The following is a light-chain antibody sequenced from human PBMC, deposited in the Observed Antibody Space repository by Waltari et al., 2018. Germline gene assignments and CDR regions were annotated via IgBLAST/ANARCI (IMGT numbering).Light chain of an antibody. V-gene: IGKV1-9*01. CDR2: AAS. Sequence: IQLTQPPSSLSASVGEGVTITCRASQGISSNLAWYQQKPGKAPKLLISAASTLQSGVPLRFSGSGSGTDFTLTISSLQPEDFATYYCQQLNSYQITFGQGTRLEIK. CDR3: QQLNSYQIT. CDR1: QGISSN. J-gene: IGKJ5*01.